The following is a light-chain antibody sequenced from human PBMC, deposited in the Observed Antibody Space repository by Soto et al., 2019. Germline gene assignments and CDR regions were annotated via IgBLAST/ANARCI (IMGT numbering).Light chain of an antibody. CDR3: GSYTNINTRAGV. J-gene: IGLJ1*01. Sequence: QSALTQPASVSGSPGQSITISCTGTSSDVGGYNFVSWYQQHPGKAPKLIIYEATNRPSGVSNRFSGSKSGNTASLTISGLQAEDEADYYCGSYTNINTRAGVFGTGTKLTVL. V-gene: IGLV2-14*01. CDR2: EAT. CDR1: SSDVGGYNF.